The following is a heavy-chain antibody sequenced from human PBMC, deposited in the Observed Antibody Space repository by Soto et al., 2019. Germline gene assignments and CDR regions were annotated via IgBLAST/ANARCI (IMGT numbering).Heavy chain of an antibody. CDR1: GFTFSSYG. CDR2: IWYDGSNK. Sequence: GGSLRLSCAASGFTFSSYGMHWVRQAPGKGLEWVAVIWYDGSNKYYADSVKGRFTISRDNSKNTLYLQMNSLRAEDTAVYYCARTQRRDGYNFHAFDIWGQGTMVTVSS. CDR3: ARTQRRDGYNFHAFDI. D-gene: IGHD5-12*01. J-gene: IGHJ3*02. V-gene: IGHV3-33*01.